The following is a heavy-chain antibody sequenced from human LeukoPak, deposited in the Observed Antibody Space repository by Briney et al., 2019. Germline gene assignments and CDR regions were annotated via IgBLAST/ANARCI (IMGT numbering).Heavy chain of an antibody. V-gene: IGHV1-2*02. CDR2: INPNSGCT. CDR1: GYTFTGYY. J-gene: IGHJ4*02. CDR3: ARGQVGATTG. D-gene: IGHD1-26*01. Sequence: ASVKVSCKASGYTFTGYYMHWVRQAPGQGLEWIGWINPNSGCTNYEQKFKGRVTMTRDTSISTAYMELSRLRSDDTAVYYCARGQVGATTGWGQGTLVTVSS.